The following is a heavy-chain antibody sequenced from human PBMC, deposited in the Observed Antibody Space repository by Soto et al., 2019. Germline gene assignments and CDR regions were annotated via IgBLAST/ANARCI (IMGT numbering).Heavy chain of an antibody. D-gene: IGHD3-22*01. CDR3: ASYDSSGYYYPYPWEYAFDI. V-gene: IGHV3-30*03. CDR1: GFSFSSYG. Sequence: PGWSLRLSCAASGFSFSSYGMHWVRQAPGKGLEWVAVISYDGSNKYYADSVKGRFTISRDNSKNTLYLQMNSLRAEDTAVYYCASYDSSGYYYPYPWEYAFDIWGQGTMVTVSS. CDR2: ISYDGSNK. J-gene: IGHJ3*02.